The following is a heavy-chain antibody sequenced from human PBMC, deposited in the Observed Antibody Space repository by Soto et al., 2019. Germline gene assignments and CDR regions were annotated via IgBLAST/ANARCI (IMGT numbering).Heavy chain of an antibody. CDR1: GFTFSSYA. CDR2: ISGSGGST. J-gene: IGHJ4*02. V-gene: IGHV3-23*01. Sequence: EVQLLESGGGLVQPGGSLRLSCAASGFTFSSYAMSWVRQAPGKGLEWVSAISGSGGSTYYADSVKGRFTISRDNSKNTLYLQMNSLRAEDTAVYYCAKGPLAYCGGDCSLDYWGQGTLVTVSS. D-gene: IGHD2-21*02. CDR3: AKGPLAYCGGDCSLDY.